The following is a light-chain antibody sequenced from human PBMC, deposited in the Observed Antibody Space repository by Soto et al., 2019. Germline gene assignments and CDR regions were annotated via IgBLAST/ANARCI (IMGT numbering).Light chain of an antibody. CDR1: QSISSY. Sequence: DIQMTQSPSSLSASVGDRATITCRSSQSISSYLNWYQQKPGKAPKLLIYAASSLQSGVPSRFSGSGSGTDFTLTISSLQPEDFATYFCQQSYSRPRAFGQGTKVDI. J-gene: IGKJ1*01. CDR3: QQSYSRPRA. V-gene: IGKV1-39*01. CDR2: AAS.